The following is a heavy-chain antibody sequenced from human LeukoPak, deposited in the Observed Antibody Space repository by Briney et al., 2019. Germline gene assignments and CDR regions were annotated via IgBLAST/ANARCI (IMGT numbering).Heavy chain of an antibody. D-gene: IGHD6-19*01. CDR3: AKDIRKQWLSRWYFDY. CDR2: ISYDGSNK. J-gene: IGHJ4*02. Sequence: GGSLRLSCAASGFTFSSYGMHWVRQAPGKGLEWVAVISYDGSNKYYADSVKGRFTISRDNSKNTLYLQMNSLRAEDTAVYYCAKDIRKQWLSRWYFDYWGQGTLVTVSS. V-gene: IGHV3-30*18. CDR1: GFTFSSYG.